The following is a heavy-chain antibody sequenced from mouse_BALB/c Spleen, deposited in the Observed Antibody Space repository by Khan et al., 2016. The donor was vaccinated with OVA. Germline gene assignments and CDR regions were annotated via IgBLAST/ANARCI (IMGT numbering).Heavy chain of an antibody. CDR3: ARDGSRYNYAMDY. CDR2: ISSSGST. D-gene: IGHD2-3*01. CDR1: GYSITSDYA. V-gene: IGHV3-2*02. Sequence: EVKLEVSGPGLVKPSQFLSLTCTVTGYSITSDYAWNWIRQFPGNKLEWMGYISSSGSTNYNPALKSRISITRDTSKNQFFLQLNSVTTEDTATYYCARDGSRYNYAMDYWGQGTSVTVSS. J-gene: IGHJ4*01.